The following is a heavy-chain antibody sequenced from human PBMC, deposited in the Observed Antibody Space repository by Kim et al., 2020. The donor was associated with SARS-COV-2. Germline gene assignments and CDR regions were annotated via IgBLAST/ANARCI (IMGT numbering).Heavy chain of an antibody. CDR2: ISSSSSTI. CDR3: ARVQGRTIFGVVISSYFDD. J-gene: IGHJ4*02. D-gene: IGHD3-3*01. V-gene: IGHV3-11*01. Sequence: GGSLRLSCAASGFTFSDYYMSWIRQAPGKGLEWVSYISSSSSTIYYADSVKGRFTISRDNAKNSLYLQMNSLRAEDTAVYYCARVQGRTIFGVVISSYFDDWGQGTLVTVSS. CDR1: GFTFSDYY.